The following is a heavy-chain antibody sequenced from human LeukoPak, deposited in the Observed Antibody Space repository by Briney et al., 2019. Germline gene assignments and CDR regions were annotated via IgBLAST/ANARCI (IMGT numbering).Heavy chain of an antibody. J-gene: IGHJ4*02. D-gene: IGHD3-22*01. CDR1: GVSVTSYY. Sequence: PSETLSLTCTVSGVSVTSYYWSWIRQPPGKGLEWIGFIYYSGSTNYNPSLKSRVTISVDTPKNQFSLMLSSVTAADAAVYYCAREKAYYYDPWGQGTLVTVSS. V-gene: IGHV4-59*02. CDR2: IYYSGST. CDR3: AREKAYYYDP.